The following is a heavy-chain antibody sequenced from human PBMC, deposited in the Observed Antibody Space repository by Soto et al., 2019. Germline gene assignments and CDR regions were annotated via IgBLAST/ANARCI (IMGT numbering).Heavy chain of an antibody. Sequence: QVQLVQSGAEVKKPGASVKVSCKASGYTFTRYYIHWVRQAPGQGLEWMGIINPSSGSTNYAQKFQGRVTMTRDTSTSTVYMELSSLRSEDTAVYYCARPFRYMATINNWFDPCGQGSLVTVSS. CDR3: ARPFRYMATINNWFDP. CDR2: INPSSGST. J-gene: IGHJ5*02. V-gene: IGHV1-46*01. D-gene: IGHD5-12*01. CDR1: GYTFTRYY.